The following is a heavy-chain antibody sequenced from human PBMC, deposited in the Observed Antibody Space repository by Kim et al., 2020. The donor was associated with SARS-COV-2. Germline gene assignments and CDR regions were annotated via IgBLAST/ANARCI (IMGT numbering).Heavy chain of an antibody. J-gene: IGHJ6*02. CDR1: GYTFTSYG. D-gene: IGHD4-17*01. CDR2: ISAYNGNT. CDR3: ARDERLAPLSYGMDV. V-gene: IGHV1-18*01. Sequence: ASVKVSCKASGYTFTSYGISWVRQAPGQGLEWMGWISAYNGNTNYAQKLQGRVTMTTDTSTSTAYMELRSLRSDDTAVYYCARDERLAPLSYGMDVWGQGTTVTVSS.